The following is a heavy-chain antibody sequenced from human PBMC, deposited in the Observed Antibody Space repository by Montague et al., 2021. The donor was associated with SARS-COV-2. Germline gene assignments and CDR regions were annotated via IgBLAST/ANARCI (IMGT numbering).Heavy chain of an antibody. CDR2: INGGSSVM. J-gene: IGHJ5*02. Sequence: SLRLSLSASGLTYSKYGVHWVRQAPGKGLGWVSYINGGSSVMYYADSVMGRFTISRDNAESSLYLQMNSLRAEDTAVYYCAPAVPVADDSWGQGTLVTVSS. D-gene: IGHD2-2*01. CDR1: GLTYSKYG. CDR3: APAVPVADDS. V-gene: IGHV3-48*04.